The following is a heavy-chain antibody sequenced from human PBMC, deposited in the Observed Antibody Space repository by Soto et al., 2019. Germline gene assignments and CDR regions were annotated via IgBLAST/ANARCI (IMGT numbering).Heavy chain of an antibody. V-gene: IGHV3-23*01. CDR1: GFTFSSYA. Sequence: GGSLRLSCAASGFTFSSYAMSWVRQAPGKGLEWVSGISGSGGSTNYADSVKGRFTISRDNSKNTLYLQMNSLRAEDTAVYYCAKVDSYGDYMEGSFDYWGQGTLVTVSS. J-gene: IGHJ4*02. CDR2: ISGSGGST. CDR3: AKVDSYGDYMEGSFDY. D-gene: IGHD4-17*01.